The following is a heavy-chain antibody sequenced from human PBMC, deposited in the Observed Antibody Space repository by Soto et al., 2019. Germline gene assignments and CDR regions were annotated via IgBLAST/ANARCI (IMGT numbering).Heavy chain of an antibody. V-gene: IGHV4-61*08. CDR1: GGSISSGGYS. CDR2: IYYSGST. Sequence: SSETLSLTCAVSGGSISSGGYSWIWIRQPPGKGLEWIGYIYYSGSTNYNPSLKSRVTISVDTSKNQFSLKLSSVTAADTDVYYCARRYGGTFDYWGQGTLVTVSS. J-gene: IGHJ4*02. CDR3: ARRYGGTFDY. D-gene: IGHD2-15*01.